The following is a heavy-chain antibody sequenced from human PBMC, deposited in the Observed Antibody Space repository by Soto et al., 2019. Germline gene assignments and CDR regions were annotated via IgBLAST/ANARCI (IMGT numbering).Heavy chain of an antibody. V-gene: IGHV1-69*01. J-gene: IGHJ4*02. CDR1: GGSLTSYP. Sequence: QMEKSGAEVRKPGSSVKVSCKPSGGSLTSYPMAWVRQAPGQGFEWMGGIIPIHGTTEYAQKFQGRVTITADESTNRATLELTGLTSEDTAVYYCARGWGLVSWGQGTVVTVSS. CDR2: IIPIHGTT. D-gene: IGHD3-16*01. CDR3: ARGWGLVS.